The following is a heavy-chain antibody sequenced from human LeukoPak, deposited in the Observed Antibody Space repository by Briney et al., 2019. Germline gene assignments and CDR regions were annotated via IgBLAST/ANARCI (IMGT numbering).Heavy chain of an antibody. CDR2: IYPGDSDT. V-gene: IGHV5-51*01. D-gene: IGHD3-9*01. Sequence: GASLKISCKGSGSIFTSYWIGWVRQLPGKGVEWMGIIYPGDSDTRDSPSFQGQVTISADNSISTAYLQWSSLKASDTAMYYCARGYYDIFQHPWEVWGQGTLVTVSS. J-gene: IGHJ4*02. CDR3: ARGYYDIFQHPWEV. CDR1: GSIFTSYW.